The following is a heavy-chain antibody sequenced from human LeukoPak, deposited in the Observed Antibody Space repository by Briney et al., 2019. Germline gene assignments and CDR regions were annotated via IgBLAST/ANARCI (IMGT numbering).Heavy chain of an antibody. CDR1: GGTFSSYT. D-gene: IGHD3-10*01. V-gene: IGHV1-69*02. CDR3: ARMLVVRGIGVGGGLDY. CDR2: IIPILGIA. J-gene: IGHJ4*02. Sequence: SVKVSCKASGGTFSSYTISWVRQAPGQGLEWMGRIIPILGIANYAQKFQGRVTITADKSTSTAYMELSSLRSEDTAVYYCARMLVVRGIGVGGGLDYWGQGTLVTVSS.